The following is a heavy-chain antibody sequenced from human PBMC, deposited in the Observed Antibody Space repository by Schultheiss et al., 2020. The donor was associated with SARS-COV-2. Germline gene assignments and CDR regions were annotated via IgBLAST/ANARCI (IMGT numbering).Heavy chain of an antibody. D-gene: IGHD1-1*01. V-gene: IGHV3-30*14. CDR2: ISYDGSNK. CDR3: ATLERFDY. J-gene: IGHJ4*02. Sequence: GGSLRLSCAASGFTFSSYWMSWVRQAPGKGLEWVAVISYDGSNKYYADSVKGRFTISRDNSKNTLYLQMNSLRAEDTAVYYCATLERFDYWGQGTLVTVSS. CDR1: GFTFSSYW.